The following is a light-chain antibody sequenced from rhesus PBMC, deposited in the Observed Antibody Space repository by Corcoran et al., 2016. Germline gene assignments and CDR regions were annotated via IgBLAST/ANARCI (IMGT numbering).Light chain of an antibody. J-gene: IGKJ1*01. CDR2: GAS. V-gene: IGKV4-1*01. CDR3: QQYYDTART. CDR1: QSLLYSSNNKNY. Sequence: DIVMTQSPDSLAVSLGERVTINCKSSQSLLYSSNNKNYLAWYQQTPGQAPKLLIYGASTRESWVPNQLSGSGSGTDFTLPISCLQAEDVAVYYCQQYYDTARTFGQGTKVEIK.